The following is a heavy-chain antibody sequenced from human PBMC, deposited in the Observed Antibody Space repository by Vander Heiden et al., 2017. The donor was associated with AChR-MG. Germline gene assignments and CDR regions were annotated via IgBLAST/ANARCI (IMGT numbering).Heavy chain of an antibody. V-gene: IGHV3-72*01. CDR3: ARVHLGPFSYKYFDY. CDR2: IKNKANSYTI. Sequence: EVQLVESGGGLVQPGESLRLSCAASGFTFSDHYMDWVRQAPGKGLEWVGRIKNKANSYTIEYAASVKGRFTISRDDSKNSLFLQMNSLKTEDTAVYYCARVHLGPFSYKYFDYWGQGTLVTVSS. CDR1: GFTFSDHY. D-gene: IGHD3-16*01. J-gene: IGHJ4*02.